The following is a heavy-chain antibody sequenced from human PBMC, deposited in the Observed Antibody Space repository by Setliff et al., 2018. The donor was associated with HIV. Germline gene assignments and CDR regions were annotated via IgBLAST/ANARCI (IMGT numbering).Heavy chain of an antibody. CDR2: IYPDESDS. CDR3: ARVDMGYYYDSSGYSHFDH. D-gene: IGHD3-22*01. V-gene: IGHV5-51*01. CDR1: GYSFPTYW. J-gene: IGHJ4*02. Sequence: GESLKISCKGSGYSFPTYWIAWVRQMPGKGLEWMGVIYPDESDSRYSPSFQGQVNISADKSINTAYLQWSSLKASDTAMYYCARVDMGYYYDSSGYSHFDHWGQGTLVTVSS.